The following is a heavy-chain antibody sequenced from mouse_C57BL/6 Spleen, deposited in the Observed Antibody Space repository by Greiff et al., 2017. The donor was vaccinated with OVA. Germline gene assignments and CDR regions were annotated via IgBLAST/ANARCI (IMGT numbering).Heavy chain of an antibody. V-gene: IGHV1-7*01. CDR3: ARSDYSNYLAY. CDR1: GYTFTSYW. Sequence: QVQLQPSGAELAKPGASVKLSCKASGYTFTSYWIHWVKPRPGQGLEWIGYINPSSGYTKYNQKFKDKATLTADKSSSTAYMQLSSLTYEDSAVYYCARSDYSNYLAYWGQGTLVTVSA. J-gene: IGHJ3*01. CDR2: INPSSGYT. D-gene: IGHD2-5*01.